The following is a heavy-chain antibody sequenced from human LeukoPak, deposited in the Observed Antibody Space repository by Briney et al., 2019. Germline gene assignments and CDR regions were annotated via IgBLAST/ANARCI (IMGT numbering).Heavy chain of an antibody. V-gene: IGHV3-33*01. D-gene: IGHD2-21*01. CDR1: GFSFSKYG. J-gene: IGHJ4*02. CDR2: IWYDGHDK. CDR3: AREWGLIAVAGGPGY. Sequence: GGSLRLSCVASGFSFSKYGMHWVRQAPGKGLQWLAIIWYDGHDKYYADSVKGRFTISRDNSKNTLFLEMNDLKAEDTAVYYCAREWGLIAVAGGPGYWGQGTLVTVSS.